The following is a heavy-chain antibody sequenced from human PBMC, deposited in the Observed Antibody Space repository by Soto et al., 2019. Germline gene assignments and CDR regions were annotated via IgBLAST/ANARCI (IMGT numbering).Heavy chain of an antibody. V-gene: IGHV3-23*01. CDR3: VKGGLNLDVLFDP. J-gene: IGHJ5*02. Sequence: GGSLRLSCAASGFTFGSYVMSWVRQAPGKGLEWVSTIIGSGDGRGNAGATSYADSVKGRFTISRDDSANTLNLQMNNLRSDYTAMYYCVKGGLNLDVLFDPWGQGTLVTVSS. D-gene: IGHD3-10*02. CDR1: GFTFGSYV. CDR2: IIGSGDGRGNAGAT.